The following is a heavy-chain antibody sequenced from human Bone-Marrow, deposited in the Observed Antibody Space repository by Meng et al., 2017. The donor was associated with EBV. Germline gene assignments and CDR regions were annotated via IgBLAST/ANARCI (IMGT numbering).Heavy chain of an antibody. Sequence: QGQLVEFGSDVTTPGASLKLSCKASGYNFTSYAMNWVGQGPGQGVGWMAWINTKTGKPTYAPRFTGRLVFSLDTSDSTTYLQISSLKTEDSAVYYCAGDGGRRLDYWGQGTLVTVSS. CDR2: INTKTGKP. D-gene: IGHD3-16*01. CDR3: AGDGGRRLDY. V-gene: IGHV7-4-1*02. CDR1: GYNFTSYA. J-gene: IGHJ4*02.